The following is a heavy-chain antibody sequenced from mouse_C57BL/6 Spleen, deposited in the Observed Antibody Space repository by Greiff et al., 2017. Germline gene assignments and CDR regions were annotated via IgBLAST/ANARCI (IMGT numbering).Heavy chain of an antibody. CDR3: ARVHYGSRPNAMDY. CDR2: ISDGGSYT. Sequence: EVKLQESGGGLVKPGGSLKLSCAASGFTFSSYAMSWVRQTPEKRLEWVATISDGGSYTYYPDNVKGRFTISRDNAKNNLYLQMSHLKSEDTAMYYCARVHYGSRPNAMDYWGQGTSVTVSS. CDR1: GFTFSSYA. D-gene: IGHD1-1*01. J-gene: IGHJ4*01. V-gene: IGHV5-4*03.